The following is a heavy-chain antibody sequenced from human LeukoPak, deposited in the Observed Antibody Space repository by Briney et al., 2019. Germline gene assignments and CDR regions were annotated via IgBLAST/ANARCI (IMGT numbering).Heavy chain of an antibody. D-gene: IGHD1-26*01. V-gene: IGHV4-59*01. J-gene: IGHJ4*02. CDR2: ISYSGST. CDR1: GGSINSNY. CDR3: ARGRQVGNTGYYFDY. Sequence: PSETLSLTCTVSGGSINSNYWSWIRQPPEKGLYCIGYISYSGSTNYNPSLNSRYTISLATSKSQFSLNLNSVTAADTAVYYCARGRQVGNTGYYFDYWGQGTLVTVSS.